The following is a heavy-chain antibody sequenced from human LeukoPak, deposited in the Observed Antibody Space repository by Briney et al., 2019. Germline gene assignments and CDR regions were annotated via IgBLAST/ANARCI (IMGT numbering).Heavy chain of an antibody. J-gene: IGHJ3*02. CDR3: ARDWPNSDAFDI. Sequence: GASVKVSCKASGYTFTSYYIHWVRQAPGQGLEWMGIINPSGGSTSYAQKFQGRVTMTRDMSTSTVYMELSSLRSEDTAVYYCARDWPNSDAFDIWGQGTMVTVSS. V-gene: IGHV1-46*01. D-gene: IGHD4-23*01. CDR1: GYTFTSYY. CDR2: INPSGGST.